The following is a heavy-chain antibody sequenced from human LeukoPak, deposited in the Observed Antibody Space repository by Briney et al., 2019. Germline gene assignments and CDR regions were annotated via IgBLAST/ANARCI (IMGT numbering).Heavy chain of an antibody. CDR1: GYTFTGYY. CDR3: ARDVGSYSRNLYYFDY. V-gene: IGHV1-2*02. Sequence: ASVKVSCKASGYTFTGYYMHWVRQAPGQGLEWMGWINPTSGATNYAQKFQGRVTMTTDTSTSTAYMELRSLTSDDTGVYYCARDVGSYSRNLYYFDYWGQGTLVTVSS. J-gene: IGHJ4*02. CDR2: INPTSGAT. D-gene: IGHD5-18*01.